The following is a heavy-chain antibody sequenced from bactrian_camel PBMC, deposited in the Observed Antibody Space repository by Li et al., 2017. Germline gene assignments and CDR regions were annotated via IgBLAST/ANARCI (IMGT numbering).Heavy chain of an antibody. CDR2: IDSGGGVT. CDR3: AKDRYGGSYYGTDFGY. V-gene: IGHV3S42*01. D-gene: IGHD6*01. CDR1: GATISMNT. J-gene: IGHJ6*01. Sequence: VQLVESGGGLVQPGGSLRVSCVTSGATISMNTISWVRQAPGKGLEWVSAIDSGGGVTGYADSAKGRFTISRDNAQNTLYLQLNSLKTEDTAMYYCAKDRYGGSYYGTDFGYWGQGTQVTVS.